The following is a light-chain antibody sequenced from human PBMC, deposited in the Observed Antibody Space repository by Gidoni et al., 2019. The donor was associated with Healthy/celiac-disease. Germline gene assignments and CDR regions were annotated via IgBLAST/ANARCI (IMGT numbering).Light chain of an antibody. Sequence: EIVLTQSPGTLSLSPGERATLSCRASQSVSSSYLAWYQQKPGQAPRLLIYGASSRATGIPDRFSGSGSGTDFTLTISRLDPEDFAVYYCQQYGSSPPTYTFXQXTKLEIK. CDR2: GAS. J-gene: IGKJ2*01. V-gene: IGKV3-20*01. CDR1: QSVSSSY. CDR3: QQYGSSPPTYT.